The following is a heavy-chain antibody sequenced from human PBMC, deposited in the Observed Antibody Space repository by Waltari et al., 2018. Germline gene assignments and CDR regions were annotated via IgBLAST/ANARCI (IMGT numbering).Heavy chain of an antibody. V-gene: IGHV3-73*01. D-gene: IGHD6-13*01. CDR3: TGGAVTGTDF. CDR2: IRSKPNNYAT. CDR1: GLPFSGST. J-gene: IGHJ4*02. Sequence: EVQVVESGGGLVQPGGSLKLSCATSGLPFSGSTIHWVRQTSGKGLEWIGRIRSKPNNYATRYTASVEGRFTISRDDSENTAYLQMSSLMTEDTAVYYCTGGAVTGTDFWGQGTLVTVSS.